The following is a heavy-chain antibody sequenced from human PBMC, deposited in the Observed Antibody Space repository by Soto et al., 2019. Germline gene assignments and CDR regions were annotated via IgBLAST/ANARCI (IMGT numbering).Heavy chain of an antibody. CDR3: AKDSWAIFGVPAGEYYAMDV. V-gene: IGHV3-23*01. Sequence: GGSLRLSCVASGFTFENYAMSWVRQAPGKGLEWVSAISGSGGTTYYSDSVKGRFTISRDNPKNTVYLQMNDLRVEDAAEYFCAKDSWAIFGVPAGEYYAMDVWGQGTTVTVSS. D-gene: IGHD3-3*01. CDR1: GFTFENYA. CDR2: ISGSGGTT. J-gene: IGHJ6*02.